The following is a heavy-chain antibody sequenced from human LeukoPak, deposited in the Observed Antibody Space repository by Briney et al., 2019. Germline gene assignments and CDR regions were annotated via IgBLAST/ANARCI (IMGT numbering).Heavy chain of an antibody. V-gene: IGHV3-23*01. Sequence: GGSLRLSCAASGFTFNTYAMSWVHQAPGKGLEWVSIISGSGGSTYYADSVKGRFTISRDNSKSTLYLQMNSLRIEDTAVYYCAKETGGGGEYWGQGTLVTVSS. J-gene: IGHJ4*02. CDR2: ISGSGGST. D-gene: IGHD2-15*01. CDR1: GFTFNTYA. CDR3: AKETGGGGEY.